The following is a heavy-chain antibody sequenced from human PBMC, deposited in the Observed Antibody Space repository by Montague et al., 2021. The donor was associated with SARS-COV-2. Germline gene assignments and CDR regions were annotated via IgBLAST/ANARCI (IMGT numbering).Heavy chain of an antibody. Sequence: SETRSLTCAVSGGSFSGYYWSWIRQPPGKGLEWIGEINHSGSTNXNPSLKSRVTISVDTSKNQFSLKLSSVTAADTAVYYCARGSRQWLVRYPHEYYFDYWGQGTLVTVSS. CDR3: ARGSRQWLVRYPHEYYFDY. J-gene: IGHJ4*02. CDR1: GGSFSGYY. V-gene: IGHV4-34*01. D-gene: IGHD6-19*01. CDR2: INHSGST.